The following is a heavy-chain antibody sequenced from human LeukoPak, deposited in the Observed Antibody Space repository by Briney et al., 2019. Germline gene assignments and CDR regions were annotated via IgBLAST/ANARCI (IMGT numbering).Heavy chain of an antibody. D-gene: IGHD1-1*01. CDR3: ARRPSWPTTSAFDI. J-gene: IGHJ3*02. Sequence: SETLSLTCAVSGASIYTVGSFWGWIRQPPGKGLEWIGSVLYSGSANYNPSLQSRVTISVDTSRNQFSLRLNSVTPADTAVYYCARRPSWPTTSAFDIWGQGTLVTVSP. CDR2: VLYSGSA. CDR1: GASIYTVGSF. V-gene: IGHV4-39*01.